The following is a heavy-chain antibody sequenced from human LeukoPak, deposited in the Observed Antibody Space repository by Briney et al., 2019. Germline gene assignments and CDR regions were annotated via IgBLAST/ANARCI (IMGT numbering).Heavy chain of an antibody. CDR2: INPNSGGT. V-gene: IGHV1-2*04. J-gene: IGHJ6*02. Sequence: ASVKVSCKASGYTFTGYYMHWVRQAPGQGLEWMGWINPNSGGTNYAQKFQGWVTMTRDTSISTAYMELSRLRSDDTAVYYCARGNYYDSSGYWYYYYGMDVWGQGTTVTVSS. CDR3: ARGNYYDSSGYWYYYYGMDV. CDR1: GYTFTGYY. D-gene: IGHD3-22*01.